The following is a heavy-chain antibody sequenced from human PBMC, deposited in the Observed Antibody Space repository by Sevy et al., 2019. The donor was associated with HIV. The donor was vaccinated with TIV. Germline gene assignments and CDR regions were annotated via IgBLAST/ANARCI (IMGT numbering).Heavy chain of an antibody. Sequence: GGSLRLSCAASGFTVSSDYMSWVRQAPGKGLECVSVIYSGGSTHYADSVKGRLTIYRDNPKNTVHLQMNSLRVEDTAVYFCARISDSTAYPDAFDIWGHGTMVTVSS. CDR3: ARISDSTAYPDAFDI. J-gene: IGHJ3*02. V-gene: IGHV3-53*01. D-gene: IGHD3-16*01. CDR2: IYSGGST. CDR1: GFTVSSDY.